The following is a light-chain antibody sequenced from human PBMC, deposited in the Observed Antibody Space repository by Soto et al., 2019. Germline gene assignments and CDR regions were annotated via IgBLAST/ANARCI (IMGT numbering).Light chain of an antibody. CDR2: GAS. CDR1: QSVSSSY. CDR3: QQYGSSPWT. J-gene: IGKJ1*01. V-gene: IGKV3-20*01. Sequence: ETVLTQSPGTLSLSPGERATLPCRTSQSVSSSYLAWYQQKPGQAPRLLIYGASSRDTGIPDRVSGSGSGTDFTLTISRLEPEDFAVYYCQQYGSSPWTFGQGTKVDI.